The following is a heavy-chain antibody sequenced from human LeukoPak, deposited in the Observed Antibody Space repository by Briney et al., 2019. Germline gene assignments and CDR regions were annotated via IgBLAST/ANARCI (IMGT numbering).Heavy chain of an antibody. D-gene: IGHD3-10*01. V-gene: IGHV3-21*01. J-gene: IGHJ4*02. CDR3: ARDRITMDRGVAYFDY. CDR2: ISSSSSYI. Sequence: GGSLRLSCAASGFTFSSYSMNWVRQAPGKGLEWVSSISSSSSYIYYADSVKGRFTISRDNAKNSLYLQMNSLRAEDTAVYYCARDRITMDRGVAYFDYWGQGTLVTVSS. CDR1: GFTFSSYS.